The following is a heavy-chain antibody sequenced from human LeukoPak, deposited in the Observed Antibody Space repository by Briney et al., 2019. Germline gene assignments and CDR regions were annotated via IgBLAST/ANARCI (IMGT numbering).Heavy chain of an antibody. CDR3: ARWGSDGEDNFDY. V-gene: IGHV4-38-2*02. CDR2: IYHSGST. D-gene: IGHD5-24*01. Sequence: SETLSLTCTVSGYSIGSGYYWGWIRQPPGKGLEWIGSIYHSGSTYYNPSLKSRVTISVDTSKNQFSLKLSSVTAADTAVYYCARWGSDGEDNFDYWGQGALVTVSS. CDR1: GYSIGSGYY. J-gene: IGHJ4*02.